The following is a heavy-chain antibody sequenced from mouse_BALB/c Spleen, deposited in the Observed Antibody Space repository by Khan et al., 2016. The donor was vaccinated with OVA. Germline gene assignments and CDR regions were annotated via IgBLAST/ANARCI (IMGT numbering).Heavy chain of an antibody. D-gene: IGHD2-12*01. CDR1: GYTFTTAG. V-gene: IGHV9-4*02. CDR2: INTNSGVP. J-gene: IGHJ4*01. Sequence: LVESGPELKKPGETVRISCKASGYTFTTAGIQWVQKMPGKGLKWIGWINTNSGVPKYAEDFKGRFAFSLEISVNTAYLQITNLTTEDTATYIWARGDAAVYRSDRGAREYWGQGTSVTVAS. CDR3: ARGDAAVYRSDRGAREY.